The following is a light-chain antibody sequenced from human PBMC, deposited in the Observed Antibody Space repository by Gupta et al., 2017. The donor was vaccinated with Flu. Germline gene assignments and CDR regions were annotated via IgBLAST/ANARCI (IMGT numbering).Light chain of an antibody. V-gene: IGKV3-15*01. Sequence: EIEMTQSPATLSVSPRERATLSCRASQSVSSNLAWYQQKPGQAPRLLIYGASTRATGIPARFSGSGSGTEFTLTISSLQSEDFAVYYCQQYNNWPPLTFGGGTKVEIK. CDR1: QSVSSN. CDR2: GAS. CDR3: QQYNNWPPLT. J-gene: IGKJ4*01.